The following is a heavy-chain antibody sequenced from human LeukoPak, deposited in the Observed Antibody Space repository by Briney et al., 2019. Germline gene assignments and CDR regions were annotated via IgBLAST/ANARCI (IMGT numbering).Heavy chain of an antibody. Sequence: SETLSLTCTVSGGSISSYYWSWIRQPPGKGLEWIGYIYYRGSTNYNPSLKSRVTISVDTSKNQFSLKLSSVTAADTAVYYCAREEYYGSGSFIYWGQGTLVTVSS. D-gene: IGHD3-10*01. V-gene: IGHV4-59*01. CDR1: GGSISSYY. CDR3: AREEYYGSGSFIY. J-gene: IGHJ4*02. CDR2: IYYRGST.